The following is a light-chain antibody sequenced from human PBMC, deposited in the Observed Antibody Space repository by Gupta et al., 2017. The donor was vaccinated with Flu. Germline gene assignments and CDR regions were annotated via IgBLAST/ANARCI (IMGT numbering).Light chain of an antibody. CDR3: AAWDDSLSGHYV. CDR1: NIGSNA. V-gene: IGLV1-44*01. CDR2: GNS. Sequence: NIGSNAVHWYQQLPGTTPQLLIYGNSHRPSGVPDRFSGSKSGTSASLAISGLQSEDEADYYCAAWDDSLSGHYVFGTGTKVTVL. J-gene: IGLJ1*01.